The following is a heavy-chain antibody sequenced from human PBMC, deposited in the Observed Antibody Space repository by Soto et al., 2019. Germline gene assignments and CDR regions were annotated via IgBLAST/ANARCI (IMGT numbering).Heavy chain of an antibody. CDR2: ISNDGGTQ. J-gene: IGHJ5*01. V-gene: IGHV3-30*03. D-gene: IGHD3-3*01. CDR3: ARDIWSGNYKWFDS. CDR1: TLTVSLYG. Sequence: GGSLRLSCAASTLTVSLYGIQWVRQAPGKGLDWVTFISNDGGTQYYADSVKGRFSISRDNSMNTVDLHMNSLRAEDTAIYYCARDIWSGNYKWFDSWGQGTLVTVSS.